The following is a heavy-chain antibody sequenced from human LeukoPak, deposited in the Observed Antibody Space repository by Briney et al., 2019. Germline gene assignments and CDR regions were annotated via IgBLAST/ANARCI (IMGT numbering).Heavy chain of an antibody. J-gene: IGHJ4*02. Sequence: GGSLRLSCTVSGFTFDTEAMTWIRQGPGKGLEWVSTISDRGDTTYYADSVKGRFSISRGNSKGTLYLQMNTLRAEDTAFYYCAKGLGFLPQFDFWSRGTLVAVSS. CDR2: ISDRGDTT. CDR3: AKGLGFLPQFDF. CDR1: GFTFDTEA. V-gene: IGHV3-23*01. D-gene: IGHD6-19*01.